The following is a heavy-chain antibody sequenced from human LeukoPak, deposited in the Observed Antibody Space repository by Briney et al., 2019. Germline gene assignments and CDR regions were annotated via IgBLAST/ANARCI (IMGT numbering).Heavy chain of an antibody. D-gene: IGHD3-22*01. V-gene: IGHV1-69*06. CDR2: IIPIFGTA. CDR3: ARHLNYYDSSGYYSGAFDI. Sequence: GASVKVSCKASGGTFSSYAFSWVRQAPGQGLEWMGGIIPIFGTANYAQKFQGRVTITADKSTSTAYMELSSLRSEDTAVHYCARHLNYYDSSGYYSGAFDIWGQGTMVTVSS. CDR1: GGTFSSYA. J-gene: IGHJ3*02.